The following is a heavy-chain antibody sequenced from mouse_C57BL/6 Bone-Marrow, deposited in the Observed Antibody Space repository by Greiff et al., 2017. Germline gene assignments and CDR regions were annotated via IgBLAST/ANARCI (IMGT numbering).Heavy chain of an antibody. CDR3: ARSSTFFYYFDY. V-gene: IGHV1-47*01. D-gene: IGHD5-1*01. CDR1: GYTFTPFP. CDR2: FHPYHADT. J-gene: IGHJ2*01. Sequence: VQLQQPGAELVKPGASVKMSCKPSGYTFTPFPHGWMKQNHGKSLAWIGNFHPYHADTKYNEKFKGKATLTVVKSSTTVYLELIRLTSDDSAVDYCARSSTFFYYFDYCGKGTTLLGSS.